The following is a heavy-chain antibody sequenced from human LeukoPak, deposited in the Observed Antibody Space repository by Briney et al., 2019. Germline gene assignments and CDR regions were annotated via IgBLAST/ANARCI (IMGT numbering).Heavy chain of an antibody. D-gene: IGHD6-19*01. J-gene: IGHJ4*02. CDR3: ATIRYSSGWYLIDY. Sequence: SETLSLTCTVSGGSISSSSYYWGWIRQPPGKGLEWIGSIYYSGSTYYNPSLKSRVTISVDTSKNQFSLKLSSVTAADTAVYYCATIRYSSGWYLIDYWGQGALVTVSS. V-gene: IGHV4-39*01. CDR2: IYYSGST. CDR1: GGSISSSSYY.